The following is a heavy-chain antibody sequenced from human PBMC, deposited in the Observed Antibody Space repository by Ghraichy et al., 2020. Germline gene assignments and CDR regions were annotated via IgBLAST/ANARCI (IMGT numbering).Heavy chain of an antibody. Sequence: SETLSLTCTVSGGSISSYYWSWIRQPAGKGLEWIGRIYTGGGTNYNPPLKSRVTMSVDTSKNQFSLKLSSVTAADTAVYYCARQENGDCSGGSCYGRPYYFDYWGQGTLVTISS. CDR3: ARQENGDCSGGSCYGRPYYFDY. J-gene: IGHJ4*02. CDR1: GGSISSYY. D-gene: IGHD2-15*01. V-gene: IGHV4-4*07. CDR2: IYTGGGT.